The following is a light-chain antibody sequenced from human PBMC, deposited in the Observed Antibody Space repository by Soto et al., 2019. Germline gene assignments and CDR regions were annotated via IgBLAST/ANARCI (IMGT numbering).Light chain of an antibody. CDR1: QCISNY. CDR2: AAS. CDR3: QKYNSAPLT. J-gene: IGKJ1*01. Sequence: DIQMTQSPSSLSASVGDRVTITCRASQCISNYLAWYQQKPGKVPKLLIYAASTLQSGVPSRFSGSGSGTDFTLTISSLQPEDFATYYCQKYNSAPLTFGQGTKVEIK. V-gene: IGKV1-27*01.